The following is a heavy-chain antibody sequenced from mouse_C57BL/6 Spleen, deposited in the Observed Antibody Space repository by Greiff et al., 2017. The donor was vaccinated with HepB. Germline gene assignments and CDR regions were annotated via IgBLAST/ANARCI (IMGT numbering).Heavy chain of an antibody. J-gene: IGHJ3*01. CDR3: SRRVTRPAY. CDR2: IDPSDSYT. D-gene: IGHD2-1*01. Sequence: QVQLQQPGAELVKPGASVKLSCKASGYTFTSYWMQWVKQRPGQGLEWIGEIDPSDSYTNYNQKFKGKATLTVDTSSSTAYMQLSSLTTEDSAVYYCSRRVTRPAYWGQGTLVTVCA. CDR1: GYTFTSYW. V-gene: IGHV1-50*01.